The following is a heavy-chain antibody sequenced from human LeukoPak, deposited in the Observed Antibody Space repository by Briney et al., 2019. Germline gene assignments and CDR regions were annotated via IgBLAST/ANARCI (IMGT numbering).Heavy chain of an antibody. CDR2: IYYSGST. D-gene: IGHD3-10*01. V-gene: IGHV4-31*03. CDR1: GGSISSGGYY. Sequence: PSETLSLTCTVSGGSISSGGYYWSWIRQHPGKGLEWIGYIYYSGSTHYNPSLKSRVTISVDTSKNQFSLKLSSVTAADTAVYYCAAYMVRGVSNWFDPWGQGTLVTVSS. J-gene: IGHJ5*02. CDR3: AAYMVRGVSNWFDP.